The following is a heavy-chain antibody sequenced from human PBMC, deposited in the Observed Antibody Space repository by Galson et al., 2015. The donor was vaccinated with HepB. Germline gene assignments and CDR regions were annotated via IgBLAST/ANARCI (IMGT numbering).Heavy chain of an antibody. J-gene: IGHJ5*02. D-gene: IGHD6-13*01. CDR2: ISSSSSYI. V-gene: IGHV3-21*01. Sequence: SLRLSCAASGFTFSSYSMNWVRQAPGKGLEWVSSISSSSSYIYYADSVKGRFTISRDNAKNSLYLQMNSLRAEDTAVYYCARESSIAAAGGNWYNWFDPWGQGTLVTVSS. CDR3: ARESSIAAAGGNWYNWFDP. CDR1: GFTFSSYS.